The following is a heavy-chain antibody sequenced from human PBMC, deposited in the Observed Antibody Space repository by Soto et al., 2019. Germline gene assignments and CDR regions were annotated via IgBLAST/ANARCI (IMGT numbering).Heavy chain of an antibody. CDR3: AKDFQLWSYYFDY. J-gene: IGHJ4*02. D-gene: IGHD5-18*01. Sequence: GGSLRLSCAASGFTFSSYAMSWVRQAPGKGLEWVSAISGSGGSTYYADSVKGRFTIPRDNSKNTLYLQMNSLRAEDTAVYYCAKDFQLWSYYFDYWGQGTLVTVSS. CDR2: ISGSGGST. V-gene: IGHV3-23*01. CDR1: GFTFSSYA.